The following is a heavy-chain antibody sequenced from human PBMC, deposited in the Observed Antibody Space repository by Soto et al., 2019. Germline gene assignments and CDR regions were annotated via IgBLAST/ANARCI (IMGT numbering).Heavy chain of an antibody. CDR3: ARDPDELDY. Sequence: EVQLVESGGGLVQPGGSLRLSCAASGFALSSYSMNWVRQAPGRGLEWVSYISKTGTYIHYADSVKGRFTISRDNAKNSLFLQMDSRRVEDTAVYYCARDPDELDYWGQGTLVTVSS. CDR2: ISKTGTYI. CDR1: GFALSSYS. V-gene: IGHV3-48*04. J-gene: IGHJ4*02.